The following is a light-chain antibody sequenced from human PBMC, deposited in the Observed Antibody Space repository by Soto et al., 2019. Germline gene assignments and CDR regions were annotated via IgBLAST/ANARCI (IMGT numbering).Light chain of an antibody. J-gene: IGLJ2*01. Sequence: QSVLTQPPSASGTPGQRVTISCSGTNSNVGSYTVDWYQQIPGTAPKLLIYRNTQRPSGVSDRFSGSKSGTSASQAISGLQSEDEADYYCAAWDDSLDSPVFGGGTKVTVL. CDR1: NSNVGSYT. V-gene: IGLV1-44*01. CDR2: RNT. CDR3: AAWDDSLDSPV.